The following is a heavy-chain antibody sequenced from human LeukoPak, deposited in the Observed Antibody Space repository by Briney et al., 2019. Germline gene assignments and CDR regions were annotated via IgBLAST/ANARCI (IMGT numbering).Heavy chain of an antibody. J-gene: IGHJ4*02. CDR2: ISSSGSVI. D-gene: IGHD3-10*01. Sequence: GGSLRLSCAASGFAFSSYEMNWVRQAPGKGLEWVSYISSSGSVIYYADSVKGRFTISRDNAKNSLYLQMNSLRAKDTAVYYCANLGSMVRGVDYYWGQGTLVTVSS. V-gene: IGHV3-48*03. CDR1: GFAFSSYE. CDR3: ANLGSMVRGVDYY.